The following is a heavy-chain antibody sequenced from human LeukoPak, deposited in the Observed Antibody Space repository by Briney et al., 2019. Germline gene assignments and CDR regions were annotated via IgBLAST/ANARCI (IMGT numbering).Heavy chain of an antibody. V-gene: IGHV6-1*01. CDR1: GDSFSSNSAA. D-gene: IGHD3-22*01. CDR3: ARMYYYDSSGYAPIDY. J-gene: IGHJ4*02. Sequence: SQTLSLTCAISGDSFSSNSAAWNWIRQSPSRGLEWMGRTYYRSKWYNDYAVSVKSRITINPDTSKNQFSLQLNSVTPEDTAVYYCARMYYYDSSGYAPIDYWGQGTLVTVSS. CDR2: TYYRSKWYN.